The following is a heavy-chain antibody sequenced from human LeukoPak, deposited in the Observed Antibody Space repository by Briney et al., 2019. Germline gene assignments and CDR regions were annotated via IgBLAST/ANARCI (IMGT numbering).Heavy chain of an antibody. CDR1: GGSISSGDYY. CDR3: ARSDYGGNSGGAFFDY. V-gene: IGHV4-30-4*01. CDR2: IYYSGNT. D-gene: IGHD4-23*01. J-gene: IGHJ4*02. Sequence: SQTLSLTCTVSGGSISSGDYYWSWIRQPPGKGLEWIGYIYYSGNTYYNPSLKSRVIISVDTSKNQFSLKLSSVTAADTAVYFCARSDYGGNSGGAFFDYWGQGTLVTVSS.